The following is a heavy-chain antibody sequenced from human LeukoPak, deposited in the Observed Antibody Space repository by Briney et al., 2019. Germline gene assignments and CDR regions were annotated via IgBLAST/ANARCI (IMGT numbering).Heavy chain of an antibody. V-gene: IGHV3-7*01. CDR2: INQDGSEK. Sequence: PGGSLRLSCAASGFTLSNHWMSWVRRVPGKWLEWVANINQDGSEKYYVDSVKGRFTISRDNAKNSLYLQMNSLRAEDTAVYYCASYYDYGDYLDYWGQGTLVTVSS. J-gene: IGHJ4*02. D-gene: IGHD4-17*01. CDR1: GFTLSNHW. CDR3: ASYYDYGDYLDY.